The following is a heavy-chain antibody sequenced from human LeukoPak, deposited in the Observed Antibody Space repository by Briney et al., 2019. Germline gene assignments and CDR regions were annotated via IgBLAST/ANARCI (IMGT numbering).Heavy chain of an antibody. CDR3: ARYFRDGYYVPRH. D-gene: IGHD5-24*01. J-gene: IGHJ4*02. Sequence: SETLSHPCTVSGGSISSSSYYWGWIRQPPGKGLEWIASVYYSGTAYYNPSLGSRVTISVDTSKNQFALKLSSVTAADTAVYYCARYFRDGYYVPRHWGQGSLVTVSS. CDR1: GGSISSSSYY. V-gene: IGHV4-39*01. CDR2: VYYSGTA.